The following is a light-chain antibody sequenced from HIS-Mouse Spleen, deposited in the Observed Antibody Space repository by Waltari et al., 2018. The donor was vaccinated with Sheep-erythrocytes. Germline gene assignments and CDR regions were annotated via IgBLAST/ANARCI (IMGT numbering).Light chain of an antibody. CDR3: QQYGSSPPT. CDR2: GAS. J-gene: IGKJ1*01. Sequence: EIVLTQSPGPLSSSPGERATLPCRASQSVNSSYLAWYQQKPGQAPRLLIYGASSRATGIPDRFSGSGSGTDFTLTISRLEPEDFAVYYCQQYGSSPPTFGQGTKVEIK. V-gene: IGKV3-20*01. CDR1: QSVNSSY.